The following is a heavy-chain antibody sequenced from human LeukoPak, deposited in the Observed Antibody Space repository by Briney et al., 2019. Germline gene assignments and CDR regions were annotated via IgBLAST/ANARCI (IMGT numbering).Heavy chain of an antibody. D-gene: IGHD2-2*01. CDR1: GGTFSSYA. Sequence: ASVKVSCKASGGTFSSYAISWVRQAPGQGLEWMGGIIPIFGTANYAQKFQGRVTITTDESTSTAYMELSSLRSEDTAVYYCARVGCSSTSCHLMQLAPFDYWGQGTLVTVSS. V-gene: IGHV1-69*05. CDR2: IIPIFGTA. J-gene: IGHJ4*02. CDR3: ARVGCSSTSCHLMQLAPFDY.